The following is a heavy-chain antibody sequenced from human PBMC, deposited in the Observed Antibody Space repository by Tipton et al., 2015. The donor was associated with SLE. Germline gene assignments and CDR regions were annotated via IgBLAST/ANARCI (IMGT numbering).Heavy chain of an antibody. Sequence: TLSLTCTVSGGSISSGSDYWSWIRQPAGKGLEWIGRIYTSGSTNYNPSLKSRVTMSVDTSKNQFSLKLSSVTAADTAVYYCARAEAFDIWGQGTMVTVSS. CDR3: ARAEAFDI. J-gene: IGHJ3*02. CDR2: IYTSGST. V-gene: IGHV4-61*02. CDR1: GGSISSGSDY.